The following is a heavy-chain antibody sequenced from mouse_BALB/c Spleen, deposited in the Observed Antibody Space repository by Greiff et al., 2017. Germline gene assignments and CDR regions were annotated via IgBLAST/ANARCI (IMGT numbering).Heavy chain of an antibody. CDR2: IYPGDGDT. Sequence: QVQLQQSGAELARPGASVKLSCKASGYTFTSYWMQWVKQRPGQGLEWIGAIYPGDGDTRYTQKFKGKATLTADKSSSTAYMQLSSLASEDSAVYYCARWEESLWSPFDYWGQGTTLTVSS. CDR1: GYTFTSYW. CDR3: ARWEESLWSPFDY. J-gene: IGHJ2*01. V-gene: IGHV1-87*01. D-gene: IGHD1-1*02.